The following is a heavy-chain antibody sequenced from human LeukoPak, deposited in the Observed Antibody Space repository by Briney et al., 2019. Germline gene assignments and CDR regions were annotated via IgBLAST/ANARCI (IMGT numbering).Heavy chain of an antibody. CDR1: GGTFSSYA. J-gene: IGHJ6*03. CDR3: ARVKTYYYGSGSYLPTYYYYYMDV. Sequence: SVKVSCKASGGTFSSYAISWVRQAPGQGLEWMGGIIPIFGTANYAQKFQGRVTITADESTSTAYMELSSLRSEDTAVYYCARVKTYYYGSGSYLPTYYYYYMDVWGKGTTVTISS. V-gene: IGHV1-69*01. D-gene: IGHD3-10*01. CDR2: IIPIFGTA.